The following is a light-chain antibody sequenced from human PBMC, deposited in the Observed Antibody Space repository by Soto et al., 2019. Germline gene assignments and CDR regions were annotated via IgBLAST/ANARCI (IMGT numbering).Light chain of an antibody. Sequence: EIVLTQSPATLSVSPGERATLSCRASQNVNRNLAWYQQRPGQAPRLLIYGASTGATGIPDRFSGSGSGTEFTLTISSLQSEDFGVYFCQQYNNWPPEGTFGPGTKVDIK. V-gene: IGKV3-15*01. CDR2: GAS. CDR3: QQYNNWPPEGT. CDR1: QNVNRN. J-gene: IGKJ3*01.